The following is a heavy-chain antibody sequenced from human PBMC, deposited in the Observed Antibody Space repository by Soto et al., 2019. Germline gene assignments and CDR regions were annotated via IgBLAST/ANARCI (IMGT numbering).Heavy chain of an antibody. D-gene: IGHD2-2*02. V-gene: IGHV3-7*01. CDR3: ARRGVFCSRTSCYKYYYMDV. CDR2: IKQDGSEK. J-gene: IGHJ6*03. Sequence: PGGSLRLSCAASGFTFSSYWMSWVRQAPGKGLEWVANIKQDGSEKYYVDSVKGRFTISRDNAKNSPYLQMNSLRAEDTAVYYCARRGVFCSRTSCYKYYYMDVWGKGTRVTVS. CDR1: GFTFSSYW.